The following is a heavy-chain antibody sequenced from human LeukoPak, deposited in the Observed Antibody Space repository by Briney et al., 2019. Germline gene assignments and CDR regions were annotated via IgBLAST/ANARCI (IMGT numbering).Heavy chain of an antibody. V-gene: IGHV4-39*07. CDR3: ARITGNRVRWFDP. CDR2: IYYSGST. CDR1: GGSISSSSYY. Sequence: PSETLSLTCTVSGGSISSSSYYWGWIRQPPGKGLEWIGSIYYSGSTYYNPSLKSRVTISVDTSKNQFSLKLSSVTAADTAVYYCARITGNRVRWFDPWGQGTLVTVSS. J-gene: IGHJ5*02. D-gene: IGHD1-20*01.